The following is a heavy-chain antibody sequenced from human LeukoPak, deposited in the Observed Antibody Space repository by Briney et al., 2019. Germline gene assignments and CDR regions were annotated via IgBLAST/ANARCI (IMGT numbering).Heavy chain of an antibody. Sequence: SETLSLTCAVYGGSFSGYYWSWIRQPPGKGLEWIGEINHSGSTNYNPSLKSRVTISVDTSKNQFSLKLSSVTAADTAVYYCARVLGVCSGGSCYIDYWGQGTLVTVSS. CDR2: INHSGST. D-gene: IGHD2-15*01. CDR1: GGSFSGYY. CDR3: ARVLGVCSGGSCYIDY. J-gene: IGHJ4*02. V-gene: IGHV4-34*01.